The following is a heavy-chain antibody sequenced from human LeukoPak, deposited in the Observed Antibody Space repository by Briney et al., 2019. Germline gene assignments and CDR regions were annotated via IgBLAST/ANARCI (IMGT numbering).Heavy chain of an antibody. V-gene: IGHV4-34*01. CDR2: INHSGST. D-gene: IGHD3-10*01. CDR3: ASPTDMVRGASYYYYGMDV. J-gene: IGHJ6*02. CDR1: GGSFSGYY. Sequence: SETLSLACAVYGGSFSGYYWSWIRQPPGKGLEWIGEINHSGSTNYNPSLKSRVTISVDTSKNQFSLKLSSVTAADTAVYYCASPTDMVRGASYYYYGMDVWGQGTTVTVSS.